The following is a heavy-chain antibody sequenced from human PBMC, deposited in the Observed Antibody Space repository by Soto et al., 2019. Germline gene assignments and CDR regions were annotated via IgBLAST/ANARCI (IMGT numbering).Heavy chain of an antibody. CDR1: GFAFADFA. D-gene: IGHD1-26*01. Sequence: PGGSLRPSCTDPGFAFADFATNWVRQAPGKGLEWVGLISNQSYQETTEYAAAVTGRFTISRDTSNGIAYLQMYSLHTEDSTVDYFSGAESPVTAYFSLYWGQGAMVPASP. CDR3: SGAESPVTAYFSLY. J-gene: IGHJ4*02. CDR2: ISNQSYQETT. V-gene: IGHV3-49*04.